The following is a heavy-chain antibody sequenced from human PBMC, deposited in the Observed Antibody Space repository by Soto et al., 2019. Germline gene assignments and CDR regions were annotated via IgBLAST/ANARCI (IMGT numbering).Heavy chain of an antibody. V-gene: IGHV4-34*01. J-gene: IGHJ4*02. CDR2: INHSGST. CDR3: ARGSLGGQQLSYFDY. D-gene: IGHD6-13*01. Sequence: QVQLQQWGAGLLKPSETLSLTCAVYGGSFSGYYWSWIRQPPGKGLEWIGEINHSGSTNYNPSLKSRVTISVDTSKNQFSLKLSSVTAADTAVYYCARGSLGGQQLSYFDYWGQGTLVTVSS. CDR1: GGSFSGYY.